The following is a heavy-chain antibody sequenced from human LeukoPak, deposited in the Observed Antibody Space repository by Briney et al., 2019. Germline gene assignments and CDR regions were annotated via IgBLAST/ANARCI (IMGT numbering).Heavy chain of an antibody. J-gene: IGHJ4*02. CDR2: ISSSGSTI. V-gene: IGHV3-48*03. Sequence: GGSLRLSCAASGFTFSSYEMSWVRQAPGKGLEWVSYISSSGSTIYYADSVKGRFTISRDNAKNSLYLQMNSLRAEDTAVYYCARFIAAPYYFDYWGRGTLVTVSS. CDR1: GFTFSSYE. CDR3: ARFIAAPYYFDY. D-gene: IGHD6-13*01.